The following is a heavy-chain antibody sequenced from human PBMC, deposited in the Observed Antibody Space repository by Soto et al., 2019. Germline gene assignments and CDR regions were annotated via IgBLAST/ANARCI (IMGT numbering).Heavy chain of an antibody. V-gene: IGHV4-39*01. CDR2: IYYSGST. CDR3: ARHPGYGFYYFDY. J-gene: IGHJ4*02. D-gene: IGHD5-18*01. CDR1: GGSISSSTYF. Sequence: QLQLQESGPGLVKPSETLSLTCTVSGGSISSSTYFWGWIRQPPGKGLEWIGSIYYSGSTYYNPSLKSRVTISVDTSKSQFSLKLSSVTAADTAVYYCARHPGYGFYYFDYWGQGTLVTVSS.